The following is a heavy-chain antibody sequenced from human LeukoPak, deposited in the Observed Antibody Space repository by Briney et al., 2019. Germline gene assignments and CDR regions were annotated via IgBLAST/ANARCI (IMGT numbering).Heavy chain of an antibody. Sequence: SETLSLTCSVSGGSVTTYYWSWIRQPPGKGLEGIGYIYTSGGTNHNPSLKSRVTISVDTSKNRFSLKLTSVTAADTAVYYCARHLHNQPSPSFDPWGQGTLVTVSS. V-gene: IGHV4-4*09. CDR2: IYTSGGT. J-gene: IGHJ5*02. CDR1: GGSVTTYY. CDR3: ARHLHNQPSPSFDP. D-gene: IGHD1-1*01.